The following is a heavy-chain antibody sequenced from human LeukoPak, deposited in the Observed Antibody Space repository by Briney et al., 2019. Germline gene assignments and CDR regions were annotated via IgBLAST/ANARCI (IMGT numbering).Heavy chain of an antibody. J-gene: IGHJ4*02. CDR1: GYTFTGYY. V-gene: IGHV1-2*02. CDR2: INPNSGGT. D-gene: IGHD2-2*01. CDR3: ARDNGYCSSTSCYEGGIDY. Sequence: ASVKVSCKASGYTFTGYYMHWERQAPGQGLEWMGWINPNSGGTNYAQKFQGRVTMTRDTSISTAYMELSRLRSDDTAVYYCARDNGYCSSTSCYEGGIDYWGQGTLVTVSS.